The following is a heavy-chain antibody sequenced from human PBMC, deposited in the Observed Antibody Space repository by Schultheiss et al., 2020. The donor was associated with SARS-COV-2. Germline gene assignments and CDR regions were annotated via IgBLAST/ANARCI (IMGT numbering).Heavy chain of an antibody. CDR2: ISYDGSNK. Sequence: GGSLRLSCAASGFTFSSYGMHWVRQAPGKGLEWVAVISYDGSNKYYADSVKGRFTISRDNSKNSLYLQMNSLRAEDTAVYYCARDEQLRAFDIWGQGTMVTVSS. CDR3: ARDEQLRAFDI. V-gene: IGHV3-30*03. D-gene: IGHD5-18*01. J-gene: IGHJ3*02. CDR1: GFTFSSYG.